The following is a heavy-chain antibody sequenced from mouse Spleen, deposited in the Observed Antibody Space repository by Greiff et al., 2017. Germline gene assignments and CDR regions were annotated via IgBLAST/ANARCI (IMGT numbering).Heavy chain of an antibody. CDR2: INPSSGYT. V-gene: IGHV1-7*01. J-gene: IGHJ4*01. Sequence: QVQLKQSGAELAKPGASVKLSCKASGYTFTSYWMHWVKQRPGQGLEWIGYINPSSGYTKYNQKFKDKATLTADESSSTAYMQLSSLTYEDSAVYYCARTSNYYAMDYWGQGTSVTVSS. CDR1: GYTFTSYW. D-gene: IGHD2-5*01. CDR3: ARTSNYYAMDY.